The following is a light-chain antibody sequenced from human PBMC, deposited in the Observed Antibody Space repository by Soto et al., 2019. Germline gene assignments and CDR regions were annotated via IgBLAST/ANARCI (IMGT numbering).Light chain of an antibody. CDR3: GTWDSSLSAAVV. Sequence: QSVLTQPPSVSAAPGQKVTISCSGSSSNIGNNYVSWYQQLPGTAPKLLIYDNNKRPSGISDRFSGSKSGTSATLGITGLQTGDEADYYCGTWDSSLSAAVVFGGGTKLTVL. CDR1: SSNIGNNY. J-gene: IGLJ2*01. V-gene: IGLV1-51*01. CDR2: DNN.